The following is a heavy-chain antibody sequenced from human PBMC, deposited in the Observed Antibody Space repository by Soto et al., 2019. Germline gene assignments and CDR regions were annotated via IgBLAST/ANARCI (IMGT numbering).Heavy chain of an antibody. CDR2: INHSGST. J-gene: IGHJ4*02. D-gene: IGHD6-6*01. CDR1: GGSFSGYY. Sequence: PSETLSLTCAVYGGSFSGYYWSWIRQPPGKGLEWIGEINHSGSTNYNPSLKSRVTISVDTSKNQFSLKLSSVTAADTAVYYCARPQRSSSSNFDYWGQGTLVTVSS. CDR3: ARPQRSSSSNFDY. V-gene: IGHV4-34*01.